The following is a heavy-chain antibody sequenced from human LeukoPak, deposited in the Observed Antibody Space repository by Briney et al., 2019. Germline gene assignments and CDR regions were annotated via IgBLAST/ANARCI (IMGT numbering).Heavy chain of an antibody. D-gene: IGHD2-8*01. J-gene: IGHJ4*02. CDR1: GFTFSNFG. CDR3: ETVGCTHGVCPRAFDF. CDR2: ISHSGGS. Sequence: GGSLRLSCVASGFTFSNFGMTWVRQAPGKGLEWVSDISHSGGSLDAESVEGWFTISRDNSKNTLYHQINRVRADDAAVYFCETVGCTHGVCPRAFDFWGRGTLVTVSS. V-gene: IGHV3-23*01.